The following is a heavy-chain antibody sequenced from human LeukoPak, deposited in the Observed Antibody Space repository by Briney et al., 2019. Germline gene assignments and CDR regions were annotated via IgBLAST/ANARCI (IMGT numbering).Heavy chain of an antibody. D-gene: IGHD4-17*01. Sequence: SETLSLTRAVYGGSFSGYYWSWIRQPPGKGLEWIGEINHSGSTNYNPSLKSRVTISVDTSKNQFSLKLSSVTAADTAVYYCARHDYGDYFGYYYYYGMDVWGQGTTVTVSS. J-gene: IGHJ6*02. CDR3: ARHDYGDYFGYYYYYGMDV. V-gene: IGHV4-34*01. CDR1: GGSFSGYY. CDR2: INHSGST.